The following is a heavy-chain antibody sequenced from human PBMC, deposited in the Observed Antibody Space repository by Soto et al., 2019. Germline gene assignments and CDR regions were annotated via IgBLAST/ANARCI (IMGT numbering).Heavy chain of an antibody. J-gene: IGHJ5*02. D-gene: IGHD6-13*01. CDR2: INHSGST. CDR1: GGSFSGYY. V-gene: IGHV4-34*01. CDR3: ARATPYSSSWYNWFEP. Sequence: PSETLSLTCAVYGGSFSGYYWIWIRQPPGKGLEWIGEINHSGSTNYNPSLKSRVTISVDTSKNQFSLKLSSVTAADTAVYYCARATPYSSSWYNWFEPWGQGTLVTVSS.